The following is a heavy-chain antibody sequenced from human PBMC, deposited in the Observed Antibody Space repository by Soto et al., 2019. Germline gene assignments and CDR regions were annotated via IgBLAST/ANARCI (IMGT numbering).Heavy chain of an antibody. Sequence: PSETLSLTCTVSGGSISSYYWSWIRQPPGKGLEWIGYIYYSGSTNYNPSLKSRVTISVDTSKNQFSLKLSSVTAADTAVYYCEATGDYYYGMDVWGQGTTVTVSS. CDR1: GGSISSYY. D-gene: IGHD3-10*01. CDR2: IYYSGST. V-gene: IGHV4-59*08. CDR3: EATGDYYYGMDV. J-gene: IGHJ6*02.